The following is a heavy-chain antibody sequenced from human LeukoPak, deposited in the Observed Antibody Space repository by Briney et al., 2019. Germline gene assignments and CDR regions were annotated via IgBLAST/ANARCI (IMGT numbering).Heavy chain of an antibody. J-gene: IGHJ4*02. CDR1: GGSVSSSTW. CDR2: ISHTGST. V-gene: IGHV4-4*02. Sequence: PSETLSLTCAVSGGSVSSSTWWSWVRQPPGKGLEWIGEISHTGSTNYNPSLESRVTISVDKSKNQFSLRLSSVTAADTAVYFCARVPGTTPFDYWGQGTLVTVSS. D-gene: IGHD1-1*01. CDR3: ARVPGTTPFDY.